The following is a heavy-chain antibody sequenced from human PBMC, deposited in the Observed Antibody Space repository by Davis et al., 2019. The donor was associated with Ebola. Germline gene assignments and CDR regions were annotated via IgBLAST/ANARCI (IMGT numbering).Heavy chain of an antibody. J-gene: IGHJ3*02. CDR2: ISGSGGST. CDR1: GFTFSSYD. CDR3: AKDTSNIWFDI. D-gene: IGHD1-26*01. V-gene: IGHV3-23*01. Sequence: GESLKISCAASGFTFSSYDMNWVRQAPGKGLEWVSGISGSGGSTYYADSVKGRFTISRDNSKNTLYLQMNGLRVEDTAIYYCAKDTSNIWFDIWGQGTMVTVSS.